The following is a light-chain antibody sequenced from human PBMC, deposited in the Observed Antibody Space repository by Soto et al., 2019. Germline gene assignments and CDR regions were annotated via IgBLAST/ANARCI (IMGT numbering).Light chain of an antibody. J-gene: IGLJ3*02. CDR2: EVN. CDR3: SSYTSSSAWV. CDR1: SSDISGYNY. V-gene: IGLV2-14*01. Sequence: QSALTQPASVSGSPGQSITISCTGTSSDISGYNYVSWYQQHPGKAPKLMIYEVNNRPSGVSNRFSGSKSGNTASLTISGLQAEDEADYYCSSYTSSSAWVFGGGTQLTVL.